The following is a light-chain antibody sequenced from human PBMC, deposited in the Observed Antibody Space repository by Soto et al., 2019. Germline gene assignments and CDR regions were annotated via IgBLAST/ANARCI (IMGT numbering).Light chain of an antibody. J-gene: IGLJ2*01. V-gene: IGLV2-8*01. CDR3: NSYAGRNIVL. CDR1: SSDVGGYNY. Sequence: QSALTQPPSASGSPGQSVTISCTGTSSDVGGYNYVSWYQQHPDKAPKLIIYEVSKRPSGVPDRFSGSKSGNMASLTVSGIQAEDEADYYCNSYAGRNIVLFGGGTKLTVL. CDR2: EVS.